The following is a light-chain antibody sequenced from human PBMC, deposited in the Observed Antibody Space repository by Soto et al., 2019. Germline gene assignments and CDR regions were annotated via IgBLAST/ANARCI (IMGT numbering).Light chain of an antibody. CDR1: QSVSSSY. CDR2: GAS. CDR3: QRYRTS. J-gene: IGKJ4*01. Sequence: EIVLTQSPGTLSLSPGERATLSCRASQSVSSSYLAWYQQKPGQAPRQLIYGASSRATGIPDRFSGSGSGTDFTLTIIRLEPEDFAVYYCQRYRTSFGGGTRVEIK. V-gene: IGKV3-20*01.